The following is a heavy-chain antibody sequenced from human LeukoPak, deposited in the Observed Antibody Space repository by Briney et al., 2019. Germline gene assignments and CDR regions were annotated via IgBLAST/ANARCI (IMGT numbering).Heavy chain of an antibody. D-gene: IGHD3-10*01. V-gene: IGHV4-30-2*01. CDR1: GGSISSGGYS. CDR3: ASGEGSYFDY. Sequence: SSQTLSLTCAGSGGSISSGGYSWSWIRQPPGKGLEWIGYIYHSGSTYYNPSLKSRVTISVDRSKNQFSLKLSSVTAADTAVYYCASGEGSYFDYWGQGTLVTVSS. J-gene: IGHJ4*02. CDR2: IYHSGST.